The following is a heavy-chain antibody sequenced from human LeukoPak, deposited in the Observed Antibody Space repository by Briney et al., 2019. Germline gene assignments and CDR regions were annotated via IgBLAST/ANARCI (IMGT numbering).Heavy chain of an antibody. D-gene: IGHD1-1*01. J-gene: IGHJ4*02. CDR3: ARVLQLERLAPGSI. CDR2: ISSSSSYI. CDR1: GFTFSSYS. V-gene: IGHV3-21*01. Sequence: PGGSLRLSCAASGFTFSSYSMNWVRQAPGKGLEWVSSISSSSSYIYYADSVKGRFTISRDNAKNSLYLQMNSLRAEDTAVYYCARVLQLERLAPGSIWGQGTLVTVSS.